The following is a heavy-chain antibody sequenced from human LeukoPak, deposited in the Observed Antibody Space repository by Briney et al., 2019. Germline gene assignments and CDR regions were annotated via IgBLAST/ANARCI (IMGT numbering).Heavy chain of an antibody. CDR2: IKEDGSEK. Sequence: ETLSLTCTVSGGSISSYYWSWVRQSPGKGLEWVANIKEDGSEKYYVDSVKGRFTISRDNAKNSLSLQLNSLRAEDTAVYYCARAYYYDSGNYYNPTSSFDYWGQGTLVTVSS. CDR3: ARAYYYDSGNYYNPTSSFDY. V-gene: IGHV3-7*04. J-gene: IGHJ4*02. D-gene: IGHD3-10*01. CDR1: GGSISSYY.